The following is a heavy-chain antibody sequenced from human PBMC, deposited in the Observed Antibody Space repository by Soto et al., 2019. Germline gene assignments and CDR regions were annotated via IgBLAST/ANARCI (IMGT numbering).Heavy chain of an antibody. V-gene: IGHV4-39*01. Sequence: PSETLSLTCTVSGGSISSSSYYWGWIRQPPGKGLEWIGSIYYSGSTYYNPSLKSRVTISVDTSKNQFSLKLSSVTAADTAVYYCARVVWFGELGGDAFDIWGQGTLVTVSS. CDR1: GGSISSSSYY. J-gene: IGHJ3*02. CDR2: IYYSGST. CDR3: ARVVWFGELGGDAFDI. D-gene: IGHD3-10*01.